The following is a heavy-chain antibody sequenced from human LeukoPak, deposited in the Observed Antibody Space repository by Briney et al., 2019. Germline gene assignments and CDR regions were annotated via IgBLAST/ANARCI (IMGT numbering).Heavy chain of an antibody. CDR1: GFSMSVYW. CDR2: ISGSGGST. V-gene: IGHV3-23*01. D-gene: IGHD2-15*01. CDR3: AKGGYCSGGSCYSASGFDY. Sequence: GGSLRLSCEASGFSMSVYWMSWVRQAPGKGLEWVSAISGSGGSTYYADSVKGRFTISRDNSKNTLYLQMNSLRAEDTAVYYCAKGGYCSGGSCYSASGFDYWGQGTLVTVSS. J-gene: IGHJ4*02.